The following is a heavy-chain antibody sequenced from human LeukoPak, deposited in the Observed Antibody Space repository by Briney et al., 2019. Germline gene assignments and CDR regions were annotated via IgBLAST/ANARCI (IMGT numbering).Heavy chain of an antibody. Sequence: SETLSLTCAVYGGSFSGYSWSWIRQPPGKGLEWIGYIYHSGSTYYNPSLKSRVTISVDRSKNQFSLKLSSVTAADTAVYYCAGGPDSSGLTWFDPWGQGTLVTVSS. V-gene: IGHV4-30-2*01. J-gene: IGHJ5*02. CDR3: AGGPDSSGLTWFDP. D-gene: IGHD3-22*01. CDR2: IYHSGST. CDR1: GGSFSGYS.